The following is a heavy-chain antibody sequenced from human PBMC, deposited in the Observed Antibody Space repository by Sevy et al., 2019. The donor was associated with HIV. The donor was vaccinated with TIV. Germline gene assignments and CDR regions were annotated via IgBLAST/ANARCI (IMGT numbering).Heavy chain of an antibody. CDR2: ISGSGGST. D-gene: IGHD3-9*01. CDR1: GFTFSSYA. Sequence: GGSLGLSCAASGFTFSSYAMSWVRQAPGKGLEWVSAISGSGGSTYYADSVKGRFTISRDNSKNTLYLQMNSLRAEDTAVYYCAKGANYDILTGFFYYYGMDVWGQGTTVTVSS. J-gene: IGHJ6*02. V-gene: IGHV3-23*01. CDR3: AKGANYDILTGFFYYYGMDV.